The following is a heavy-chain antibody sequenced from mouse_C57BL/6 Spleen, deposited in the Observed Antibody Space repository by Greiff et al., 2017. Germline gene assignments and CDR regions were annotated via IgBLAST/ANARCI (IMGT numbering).Heavy chain of an antibody. CDR1: GFSFTSYG. J-gene: IGHJ4*01. CDR2: IWSGGST. D-gene: IGHD1-1*01. CDR3: AREAPYGSSPYAMDY. V-gene: IGHV2-2*01. Sequence: VMLVESGPGLVQPSQSLSITCTVSGFSFTSYGVHWVRQSPGKGLEWLGVIWSGGSTDYNAAFISRLSISKDNSKSQVFFKMNSLQADDTAIYYCAREAPYGSSPYAMDYWGQGTSVTVSS.